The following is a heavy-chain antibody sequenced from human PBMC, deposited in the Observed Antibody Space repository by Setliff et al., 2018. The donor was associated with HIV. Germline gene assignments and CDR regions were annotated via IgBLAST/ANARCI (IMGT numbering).Heavy chain of an antibody. V-gene: IGHV5-51*01. J-gene: IGHJ6*03. CDR1: GYRFTSQW. CDR3: ARLLNGYNSYDYYYMDV. CDR2: VYPGDSDT. D-gene: IGHD5-12*01. Sequence: PGESLKISCRGSGYRFTSQWIAWVRQVPGKGLEWMGIVYPGDSDTRYSPSFEGQVTISADKSISTAYLQWSSLKASDSAMYYCARLLNGYNSYDYYYMDVWGKGTTVTVSS.